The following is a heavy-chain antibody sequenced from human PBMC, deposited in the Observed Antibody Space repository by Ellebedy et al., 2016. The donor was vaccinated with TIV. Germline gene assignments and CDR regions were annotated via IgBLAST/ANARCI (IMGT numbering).Heavy chain of an antibody. CDR3: ARLRGGYDFDY. CDR2: ISSNGGST. CDR1: GFTFSSYA. D-gene: IGHD3-16*01. J-gene: IGHJ4*02. Sequence: GGSLRLSXSASGFTFSSYAMHWVRQAPGKGLEYVSAISSNGGSTYYADSVKGRFTISRDNSKNTLYLQMSSLRAEDTAVYYCARLRGGYDFDYWGQGTLVTVSS. V-gene: IGHV3-64D*06.